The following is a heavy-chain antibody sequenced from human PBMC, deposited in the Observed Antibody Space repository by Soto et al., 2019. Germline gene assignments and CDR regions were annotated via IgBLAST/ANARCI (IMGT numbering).Heavy chain of an antibody. CDR1: GGTFSSYA. CDR2: IIPIFGTA. Sequence: SVKVSCKASGGTFSSYAISWVRQAPGQGLEWMGGIIPIFGTANYAQKFQGRVTITADKSTSTAYMELSSLRSEDTAVYYCAREDQYYYGMDVWGQGTTVTVSS. CDR3: AREDQYYYGMDV. V-gene: IGHV1-69*06. J-gene: IGHJ6*02.